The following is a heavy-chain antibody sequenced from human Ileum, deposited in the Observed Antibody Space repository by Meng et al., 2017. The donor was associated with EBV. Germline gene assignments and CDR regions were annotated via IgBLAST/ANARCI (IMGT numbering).Heavy chain of an antibody. CDR2: ISNSGST. Sequence: LPRGSATGFVKHQEPLSLTCTVPGAHIRRTPYLWCLSRQPPGKGLEWIGNISNSGSTSYSPSLKSRVTISVDTSKNQFSLKLSSVTAADTAVYYCARDYSSSWYSGGFFKYWGQGILVTVSS. CDR3: ARDYSSSWYSGGFFKY. CDR1: GAHIRRTPYL. J-gene: IGHJ1*01. V-gene: IGHV4-39*07. D-gene: IGHD6-13*01.